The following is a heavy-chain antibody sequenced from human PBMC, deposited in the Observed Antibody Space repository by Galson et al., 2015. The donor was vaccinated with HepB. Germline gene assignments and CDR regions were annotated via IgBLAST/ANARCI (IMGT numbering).Heavy chain of an antibody. CDR1: GGSFSSYA. D-gene: IGHD2-21*01. CDR3: AVAYCGGDCSSAWAEYFQH. J-gene: IGHJ1*01. Sequence: SVKVSCKASGGSFSSYAISWVRQAPGQGLEWVGGIIPLFGRAKFAQKFQVRVTFTADESTTTAYMELSSLRSEDTAIYYCAVAYCGGDCSSAWAEYFQHWGQGTLVTVAS. V-gene: IGHV1-69*13. CDR2: IIPLFGRA.